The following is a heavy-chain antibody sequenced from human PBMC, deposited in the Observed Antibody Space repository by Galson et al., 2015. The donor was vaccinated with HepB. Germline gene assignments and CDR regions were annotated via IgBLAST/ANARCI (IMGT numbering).Heavy chain of an antibody. D-gene: IGHD3-22*01. J-gene: IGHJ4*02. V-gene: IGHV3-23*01. CDR1: GFTFSSYA. CDR3: AKPSHDSSGYYPN. CDR2: ISGSGGST. Sequence: SLRLSCAASGFTFSSYAMSWVRQAPGKGLEWVSAISGSGGSTYYADSVKGRFTISRDNSKNTLYLQMNSLRAEDTAVYYCAKPSHDSSGYYPNWGQGTLVTVSS.